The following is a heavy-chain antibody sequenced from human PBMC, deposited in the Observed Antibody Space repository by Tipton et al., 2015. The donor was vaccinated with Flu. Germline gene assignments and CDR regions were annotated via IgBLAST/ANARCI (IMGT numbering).Heavy chain of an antibody. CDR2: IYYSGST. J-gene: IGHJ3*02. Sequence: TLSLTCTVSGGSISSGGYYWSWIRQHPGKGLEWIGYIYYSGSTYYNPSPKSRVTISVDTSKNQFSLKLSSVTAADTAVYYCARDQTAEWRRRRSTGAGGAFDIWGQGTMVTVSS. V-gene: IGHV4-31*03. D-gene: IGHD1-26*01. CDR3: ARDQTAEWRRRRSTGAGGAFDI. CDR1: GGSISSGGYY.